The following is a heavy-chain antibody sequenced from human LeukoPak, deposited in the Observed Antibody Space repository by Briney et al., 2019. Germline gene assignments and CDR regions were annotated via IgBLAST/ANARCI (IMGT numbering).Heavy chain of an antibody. Sequence: AETLSLTCTVSGYTISSGYYRGWLRPPPGEGLGWIRIIYYSGSTYYNPSLKSRVTISVDTSKNQFSLQPNSLTAADTAVYYCARVRDTAIPANFDYWGQGTLVTVSS. CDR1: GYTISSGYY. V-gene: IGHV4-38-2*02. CDR2: IYYSGST. J-gene: IGHJ4*02. CDR3: ARVRDTAIPANFDY. D-gene: IGHD5-18*01.